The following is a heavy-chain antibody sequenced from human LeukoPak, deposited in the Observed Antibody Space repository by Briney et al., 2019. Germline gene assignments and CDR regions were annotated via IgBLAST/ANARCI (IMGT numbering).Heavy chain of an antibody. CDR3: ARDRGSYWGIDY. V-gene: IGHV4-59*01. CDR1: GGSISSYY. CDR2: IYYSGST. J-gene: IGHJ4*02. D-gene: IGHD1-26*01. Sequence: SEILSLTCTVSGGSISSYYWSWIRQPPGKGLEWIGYIYYSGSTNYNPSLKSRVTISVDTSKNQFSLKLSSVTAADTAVYYCARDRGSYWGIDYWGQGTLVTVSS.